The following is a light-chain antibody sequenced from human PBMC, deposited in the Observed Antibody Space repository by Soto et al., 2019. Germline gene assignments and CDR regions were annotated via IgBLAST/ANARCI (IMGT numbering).Light chain of an antibody. CDR3: GSYTTSNTVV. CDR1: NNDVGAYNY. CDR2: DVS. J-gene: IGLJ2*01. V-gene: IGLV2-14*03. Sequence: QSVLTQPASVSGSPGQSITIACTGTNNDVGAYNYVSWYQQHPGKVPKLIIYDVSSRPAGVSNRFSGSKSGNTASLTISGVQTEDEADYYCGSYTTSNTVVFGGGTQLTVL.